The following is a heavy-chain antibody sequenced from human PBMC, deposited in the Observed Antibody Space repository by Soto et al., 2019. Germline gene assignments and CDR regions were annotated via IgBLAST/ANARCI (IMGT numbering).Heavy chain of an antibody. CDR1: GFTFSSYG. V-gene: IGHV3-33*01. Sequence: QVQLVESGGGVVQPGRSLRLSCAASGFTFSSYGMHWVRQAPGKGLEWVAVIWYDGSNKYYADSVKGRFTISRDNSKNTLYLQMSSLRAEDTAVYYCARGGICSGGSCYPQQFDYWGQGTLVTVSS. D-gene: IGHD2-15*01. J-gene: IGHJ4*02. CDR3: ARGGICSGGSCYPQQFDY. CDR2: IWYDGSNK.